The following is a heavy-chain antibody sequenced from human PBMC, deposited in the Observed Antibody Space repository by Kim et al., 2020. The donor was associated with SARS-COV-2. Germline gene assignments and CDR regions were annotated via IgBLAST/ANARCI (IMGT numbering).Heavy chain of an antibody. D-gene: IGHD2-2*01. Sequence: SETLSLTCTVSGGSISSSSYYWGWIRQPPGKGLEWIGSIYYSGSTYYNPSLKSRVTISVDTSKNQFSLKLSSVTAADTAVYYCARHVVVVPAAIGGPQANWFDPWGQGTLVTVSS. V-gene: IGHV4-39*01. CDR2: IYYSGST. CDR3: ARHVVVVPAAIGGPQANWFDP. J-gene: IGHJ5*02. CDR1: GGSISSSSYY.